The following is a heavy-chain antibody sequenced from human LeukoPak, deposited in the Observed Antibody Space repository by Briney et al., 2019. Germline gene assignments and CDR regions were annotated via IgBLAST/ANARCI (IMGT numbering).Heavy chain of an antibody. D-gene: IGHD3-10*01. CDR2: ISGRGGST. Sequence: GGSLRLSCAASGFTFDDYAMHWVRQAPGKGLEWVSAISGRGGSTYYADSVKGRFTISRDNSKNTLYLQMNSLRAEDTAVYYCAKDPLVRGLTYDSWGQGTLVTVSS. V-gene: IGHV3-23*01. J-gene: IGHJ4*02. CDR3: AKDPLVRGLTYDS. CDR1: GFTFDDYA.